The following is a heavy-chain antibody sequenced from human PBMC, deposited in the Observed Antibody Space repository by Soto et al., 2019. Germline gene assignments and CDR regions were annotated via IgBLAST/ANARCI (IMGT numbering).Heavy chain of an antibody. CDR1: GYTFTSYY. Sequence: GASVKVSCKASGYTFTSYYMHWVRQAPGQGLEWMGIINPSGGSTSCAQKFQGRVTMTRDTSTSTVYMELSSLRSEDTAVYYCASWGYCSSTSCPSYYYYGMDVWGQGTTVTVSS. J-gene: IGHJ6*02. D-gene: IGHD2-2*01. V-gene: IGHV1-46*01. CDR2: INPSGGST. CDR3: ASWGYCSSTSCPSYYYYGMDV.